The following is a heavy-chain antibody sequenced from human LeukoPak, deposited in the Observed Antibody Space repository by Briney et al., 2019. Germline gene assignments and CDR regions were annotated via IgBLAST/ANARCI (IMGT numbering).Heavy chain of an antibody. D-gene: IGHD2-8*01. CDR3: ARVRKVSPHYDY. V-gene: IGHV1-2*02. Sequence: ASVKVSCKASGYTFTGYYMHWVRQAPGQGLEWMGWINPNSGGTNYAQKFQGRVTMTRDTSISTAYMELSRLRSDDTAVYYCARVRKVSPHYDYWGQGTLVTVSS. J-gene: IGHJ4*02. CDR1: GYTFTGYY. CDR2: INPNSGGT.